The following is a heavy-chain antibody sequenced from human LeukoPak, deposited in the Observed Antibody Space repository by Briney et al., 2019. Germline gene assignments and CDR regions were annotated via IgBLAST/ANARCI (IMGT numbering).Heavy chain of an antibody. J-gene: IGHJ4*02. V-gene: IGHV3-7*03. Sequence: PGGSLRLSCAASGFTFSTYWMSWVRQAPGKGLEWVASIKEDGSERYYVDSVKGRFTISRDNAKNSLFLQMNSLRVEDTAVYYCAKTYGHFDDWGQGTLVTVSS. CDR2: IKEDGSER. CDR1: GFTFSTYW. D-gene: IGHD4-17*01. CDR3: AKTYGHFDD.